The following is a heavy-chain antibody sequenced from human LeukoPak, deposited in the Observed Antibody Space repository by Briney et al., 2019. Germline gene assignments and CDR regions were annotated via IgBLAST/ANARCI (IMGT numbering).Heavy chain of an antibody. CDR1: GFTFSSYW. CDR2: IKQDGSEK. CDR3: ARGIAAAGGSFDY. V-gene: IGHV3-7*01. D-gene: IGHD6-13*01. Sequence: PGGSLRLSCATSGFTFSSYWMSWVRQAPGKGLEWVASIKQDGSEKYYVDSVKGRFTISRDNADNSLYLQMNSLRAEDTAVYYCARGIAAAGGSFDYWGQGTLVTVSS. J-gene: IGHJ4*02.